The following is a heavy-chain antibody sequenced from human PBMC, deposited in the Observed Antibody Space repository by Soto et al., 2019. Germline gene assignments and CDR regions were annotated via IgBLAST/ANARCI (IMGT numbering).Heavy chain of an antibody. D-gene: IGHD3-10*01. CDR1: GFSVSNNY. CDR2: IQDGGSI. J-gene: IGHJ4*02. V-gene: IGHV3-66*01. Sequence: EVLLEESGGDLVQPGGSLRLSCAASGFSVSNNYMTWVRQVPGKGLEWVSVIQDGGSITYADSVRDRFTISRDSSKNTVFLQMRNVRPEDTAVYFCARGEGSGSFALGQWGQGTLVTVSS. CDR3: ARGEGSGSFALGQ.